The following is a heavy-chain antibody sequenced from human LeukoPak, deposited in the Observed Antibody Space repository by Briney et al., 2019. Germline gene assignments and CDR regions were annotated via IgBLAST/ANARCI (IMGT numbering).Heavy chain of an antibody. D-gene: IGHD4-23*01. V-gene: IGHV4-34*01. CDR1: GGSFSGYY. CDR2: INHSGST. J-gene: IGHJ3*02. Sequence: ASETLSLTCAVYGGSFSGYYWSWIRQPPGKGLEWIGEINHSGSTNYNPSLKSRVTISVDTSKNQFSLKLSSVTAADTAVYYCARNGGNPPNAFDIWGQGTMVTVSS. CDR3: ARNGGNPPNAFDI.